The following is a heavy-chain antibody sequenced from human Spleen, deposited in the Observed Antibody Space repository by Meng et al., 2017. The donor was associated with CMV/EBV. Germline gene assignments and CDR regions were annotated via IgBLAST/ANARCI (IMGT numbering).Heavy chain of an antibody. J-gene: IGHJ4*02. CDR3: VRSILGATKPPYDY. D-gene: IGHD1-26*01. CDR1: GFTFSSYA. CDR2: ISYVGSNK. V-gene: IGHV3-30*04. Sequence: GGSLRLSCAASGFTFSSYAMHWVRQAPGKGLEWVAVISYVGSNKYYADSVKGRFTISRDNAENALSLQMNSLRAEDTAVYYCVRSILGATKPPYDYWGQGTLVTVSS.